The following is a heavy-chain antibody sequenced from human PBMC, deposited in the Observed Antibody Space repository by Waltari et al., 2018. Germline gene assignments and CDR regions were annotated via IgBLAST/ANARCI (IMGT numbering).Heavy chain of an antibody. CDR2: ISSSSSTI. D-gene: IGHD6-13*01. V-gene: IGHV3-48*01. CDR3: ARCIAAAGDAFDI. CDR1: GFTFSSYS. J-gene: IGHJ3*02. Sequence: EVQLVESGGGLVQPGGSLRLSCAASGFTFSSYSMNWVRQAPGKGLEWVSYISSSSSTIYYADSGKGRFTISRDNAKKSLYLQMNSLRAEDTAVYYCARCIAAAGDAFDIWGQGTMVTVSS.